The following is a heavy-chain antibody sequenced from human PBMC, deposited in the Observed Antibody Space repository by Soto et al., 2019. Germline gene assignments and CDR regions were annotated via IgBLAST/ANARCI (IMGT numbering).Heavy chain of an antibody. CDR2: IIPIFGTA. V-gene: IGHV1-69*12. CDR1: GGTFSSYA. D-gene: IGHD4-17*01. CDR3: PRPRSEGLGPHGAFDI. J-gene: IGHJ3*02. Sequence: QVQLVQSGAEVKKPGSSVKVSCKASGGTFSSYAISWVRQAPGQGLEWMGGIIPIFGTANYAQKFQGRVTISADESTSKAYVELSSLRSEDTAVYYCPRPRSEGLGPHGAFDIWWQGTMVTVSS.